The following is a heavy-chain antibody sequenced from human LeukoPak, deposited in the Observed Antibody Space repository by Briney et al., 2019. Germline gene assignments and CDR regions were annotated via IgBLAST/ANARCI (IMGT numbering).Heavy chain of an antibody. Sequence: SETLSLTCTVSGGSISSGDYYWSWIRQPPGKGLEWIGYIYYSGSTYYNPSLKSRVTISVDTSKNQFSLKLRSVTAADTAVYYCARGWYSSSWYVDQFDYWGQGTLVTVSS. CDR1: GGSISSGDYY. D-gene: IGHD6-13*01. J-gene: IGHJ4*02. CDR2: IYYSGST. CDR3: ARGWYSSSWYVDQFDY. V-gene: IGHV4-30-4*08.